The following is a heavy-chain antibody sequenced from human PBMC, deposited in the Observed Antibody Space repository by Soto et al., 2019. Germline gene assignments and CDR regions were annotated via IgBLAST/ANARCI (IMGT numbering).Heavy chain of an antibody. CDR2: INHSGST. V-gene: IGHV4-34*01. CDR1: GGSFSGYY. Sequence: SETLSLTCAVYGGSFSGYYWSWIRQPPGKGLEWIGEINHSGSTNYNPSLKSRVTISVDTSKNQFSLKLSSVTAADTAVYYCARHEYQLLYTYYYYYGMDVWGQGTTVTV. D-gene: IGHD2-2*02. J-gene: IGHJ6*02. CDR3: ARHEYQLLYTYYYYYGMDV.